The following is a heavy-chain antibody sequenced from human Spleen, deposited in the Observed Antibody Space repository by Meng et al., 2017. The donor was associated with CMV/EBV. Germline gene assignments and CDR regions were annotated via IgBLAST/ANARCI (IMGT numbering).Heavy chain of an antibody. Sequence: ASVKVSCKASGYTFTGYYMHWVRQAPGQGLEWMGWINPNSGGANSALKFQGRVTMTRDTSISTAYMELSSLRSDDTAVYYCARDLSQQLVLYYFHHWGQGTLVTVSS. CDR3: ARDLSQQLVLYYFHH. CDR2: INPNSGGA. D-gene: IGHD6-13*01. V-gene: IGHV1-2*02. CDR1: GYTFTGYY. J-gene: IGHJ4*02.